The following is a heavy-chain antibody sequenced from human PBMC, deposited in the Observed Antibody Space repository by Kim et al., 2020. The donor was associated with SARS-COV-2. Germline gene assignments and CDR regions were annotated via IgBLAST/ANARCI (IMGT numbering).Heavy chain of an antibody. Sequence: GGSLRLSCATSGLPFSDYHMNWIRQAPGKGLEWVSYISPSGSSTYYADSVKGRFTISRDNAKNSLYLEMSSLRAEDTAVYYCARSSRAVGATGGYYWGQGTLVTVSS. V-gene: IGHV3-11*01. CDR1: GLPFSDYH. CDR3: ARSSRAVGATGGYY. CDR2: ISPSGSST. D-gene: IGHD1-26*01. J-gene: IGHJ4*02.